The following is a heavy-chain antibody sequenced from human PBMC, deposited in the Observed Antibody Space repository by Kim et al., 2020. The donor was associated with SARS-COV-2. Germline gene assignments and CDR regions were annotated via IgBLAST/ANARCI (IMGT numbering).Heavy chain of an antibody. CDR2: ISYDGSNK. CDR3: AKVLSRYCSGGSCFFDY. D-gene: IGHD2-15*01. Sequence: GGSLRLSCAASGFTFSSYGMHWVRQAPGKGLEWVAVISYDGSNKYYADSVKGRFTISRDNSKNTLYLQMNSLRAEDTAVYYCAKVLSRYCSGGSCFFDY. J-gene: IGHJ4*03. V-gene: IGHV3-30*18. CDR1: GFTFSSYG.